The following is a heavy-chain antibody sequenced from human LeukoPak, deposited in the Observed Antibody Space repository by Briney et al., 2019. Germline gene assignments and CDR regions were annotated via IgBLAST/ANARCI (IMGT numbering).Heavy chain of an antibody. V-gene: IGHV3-23*01. CDR2: ISGSGGST. D-gene: IGHD3-3*01. CDR1: GFTFSSYG. CDR3: AKDSKSSEELTYYDFWSGYYWTYYYYYMDV. Sequence: GGSLRLSCAASGFTFSSYGMSWVRQAPGKGLEWVSAISGSGGSTYYADSVKGRFTISRDNSKNTLYLQMNSLRAEDTAVYYCAKDSKSSEELTYYDFWSGYYWTYYYYYMDVWGKGTTVTVSS. J-gene: IGHJ6*03.